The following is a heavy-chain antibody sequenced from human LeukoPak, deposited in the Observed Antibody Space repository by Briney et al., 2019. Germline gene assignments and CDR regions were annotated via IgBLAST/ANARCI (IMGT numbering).Heavy chain of an antibody. Sequence: PSETLSLTCTVSGGSISSGSYYWSWIRQPAGKGLEWIGRIYTSGSTNYYPSLKSRVTISVDTSKNQFSLKLSSVTAADTAVYYCARGDYDFWSGYLDYWGQGTLVTVSS. V-gene: IGHV4-61*02. J-gene: IGHJ4*02. D-gene: IGHD3-3*01. CDR1: GGSISSGSYY. CDR2: IYTSGST. CDR3: ARGDYDFWSGYLDY.